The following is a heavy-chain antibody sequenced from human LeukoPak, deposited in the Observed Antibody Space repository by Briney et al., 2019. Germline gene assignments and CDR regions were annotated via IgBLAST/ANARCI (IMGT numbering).Heavy chain of an antibody. CDR1: GGSFSGYY. V-gene: IGHV4-34*01. CDR2: INHRGST. J-gene: IGHJ1*01. CDR3: AGKLLSKSATFQH. D-gene: IGHD2-2*01. Sequence: PSETLSLTCAVYGGSFSGYYWSGIRQPPGKGLEWIGEINHRGSTNNNPSIKSRVPISVATSKNQFSLKLSSVTAADTAVYYCAGKLLSKSATFQHWGQGTLVTVSS.